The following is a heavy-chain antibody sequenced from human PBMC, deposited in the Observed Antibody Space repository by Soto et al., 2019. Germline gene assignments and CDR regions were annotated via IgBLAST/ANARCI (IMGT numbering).Heavy chain of an antibody. CDR1: GXSISSGGYY. CDR3: ARANILTGYYSYYYYYGMDV. Sequence: LSLTFTVSGXSISSGGYYWSWIRQHPGKGLEWIGYIYYSGSTYYNPSLKSRVTISVDTSKNQFSLKLSSVTAADTAVYYCARANILTGYYSYYYYYGMDVWGQGTTVTVSS. D-gene: IGHD3-9*01. J-gene: IGHJ6*02. CDR2: IYYSGST. V-gene: IGHV4-31*03.